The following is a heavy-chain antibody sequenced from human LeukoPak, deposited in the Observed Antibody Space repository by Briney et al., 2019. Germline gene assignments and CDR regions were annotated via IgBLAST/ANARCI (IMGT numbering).Heavy chain of an antibody. J-gene: IGHJ4*02. CDR2: INPNSGGT. CDR1: GYTFTGYY. CDR3: ARDTPRPVPRGFEY. Sequence: ASVTVSCKASGYTFTGYYMHWVRQAPGQGLEWMGWINPNSGGTNYAQKFQGRVTMTRDTSISTAHMELSRLRSDDTAVYYCARDTPRPVPRGFEYWGQGTLVTVSS. V-gene: IGHV1-2*02.